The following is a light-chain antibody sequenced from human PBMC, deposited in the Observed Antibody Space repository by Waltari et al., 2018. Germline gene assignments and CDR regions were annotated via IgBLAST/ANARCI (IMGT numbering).Light chain of an antibody. CDR3: QQYSSFST. V-gene: IGKV1-5*03. CDR2: MAS. CDR1: QSVGTW. J-gene: IGKJ2*01. Sequence: DIQMTQSLSTLSASVGDRVTISCRASQSVGTWLAWYQQKPGKAPKLLIYMASSLESGVPSRFSGSGSGTEFTLTITSLQPDDFATYSCQQYSSFSTFGQGTKLDI.